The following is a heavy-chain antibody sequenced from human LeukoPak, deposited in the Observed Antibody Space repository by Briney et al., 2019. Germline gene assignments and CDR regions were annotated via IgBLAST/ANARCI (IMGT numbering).Heavy chain of an antibody. V-gene: IGHV1-18*01. CDR1: GYTFTSYG. J-gene: IGHJ6*03. CDR2: ISAYNGNT. CDR3: ARAIQLWPSDYYYMDV. D-gene: IGHD5-18*01. Sequence: ASVKVSCKASGYTFTSYGISWVRQAPGQGLEWMGWISAYNGNTNYAQKLQGRVTMTTDTSTSTAYMELRSLRSDDTAVYYCARAIQLWPSDYYYMDVWGKGTTVTVSS.